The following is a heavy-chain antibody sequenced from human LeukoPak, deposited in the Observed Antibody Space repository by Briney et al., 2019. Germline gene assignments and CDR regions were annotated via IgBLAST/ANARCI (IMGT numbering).Heavy chain of an antibody. Sequence: TSETLSLTCTVSGGSISSYYWSWIRQPPGKGLEWIGYIYYSGSTNYNPSLKSRVTISVDTSKNQFSLKLSSVTAADTAVYYCARVGMYSYGSGYAFDIWGQGTMVTVSS. CDR3: ARVGMYSYGSGYAFDI. CDR1: GGSISSYY. J-gene: IGHJ3*02. V-gene: IGHV4-59*01. D-gene: IGHD5-18*01. CDR2: IYYSGST.